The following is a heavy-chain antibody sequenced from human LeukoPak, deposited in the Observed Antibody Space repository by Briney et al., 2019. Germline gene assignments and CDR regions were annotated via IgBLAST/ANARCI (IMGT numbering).Heavy chain of an antibody. D-gene: IGHD1-1*01. CDR1: GGSIRSYY. V-gene: IGHV4-59*01. J-gene: IGHJ4*02. Sequence: SETLSLTCTGSGGSIRSYYWSWSRQPPGKGLEWIGFIYYSGDTYYNPSPKSRVTISVDTSKNQFSLKLSSVTAADTAVYYCARARPGNDGGNFDYWGQGTLVTVSS. CDR2: IYYSGDT. CDR3: ARARPGNDGGNFDY.